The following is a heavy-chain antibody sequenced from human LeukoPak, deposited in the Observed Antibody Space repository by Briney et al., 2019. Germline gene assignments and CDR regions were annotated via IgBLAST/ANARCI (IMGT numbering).Heavy chain of an antibody. CDR1: GFTFSSFA. J-gene: IGHJ4*02. CDR2: MSGDATST. CDR3: AKRTSGSSWYSSDS. V-gene: IGHV3-23*01. Sequence: GGSLKLSCAASGFTFSSFAMNWVRQAPGKGLEWVSTMSGDATSTYYADSVKGRFTISRDNSKTTLFLQMNSLRAEDTAVYYCAKRTSGSSWYSSDSWGQGTLVTVSS. D-gene: IGHD6-13*01.